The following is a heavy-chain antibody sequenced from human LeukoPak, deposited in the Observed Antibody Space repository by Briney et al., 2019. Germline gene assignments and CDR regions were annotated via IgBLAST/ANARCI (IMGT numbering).Heavy chain of an antibody. CDR1: GGSLSSYY. V-gene: IGHV4-59*01. CDR2: IYYSGST. D-gene: IGHD3-22*01. Sequence: PSETLSLTCTVSGGSLSSYYWSWIRQPPGKGLEWIGYIYYSGSTNYNPSLKSRVTISVDTSKNQFSLKLSSVTAADTAVYYCARGDSSGYYTYWGQGTLVTVSS. CDR3: ARGDSSGYYTY. J-gene: IGHJ4*02.